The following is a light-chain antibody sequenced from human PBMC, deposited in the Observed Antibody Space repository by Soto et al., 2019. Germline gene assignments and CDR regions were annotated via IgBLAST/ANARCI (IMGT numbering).Light chain of an antibody. CDR1: QSVTSNY. Sequence: IVLTQSPGTLSLSPGDRATLSCGASQSVTSNYLAWYQQKPGQAPRLLIYGASSRATGIPDRFSGSGSGTDFTLTISRLEPEDFAVYYCHQYGSSPATFGQGTNVDIK. J-gene: IGKJ1*01. V-gene: IGKV3-20*01. CDR2: GAS. CDR3: HQYGSSPAT.